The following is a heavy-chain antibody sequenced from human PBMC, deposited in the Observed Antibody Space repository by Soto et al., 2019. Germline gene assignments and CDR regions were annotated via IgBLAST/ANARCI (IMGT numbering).Heavy chain of an antibody. V-gene: IGHV1-2*04. CDR2: INPNSGGT. D-gene: IGHD1-26*01. J-gene: IGHJ6*02. Sequence: QVQLVQSGAEVKKPGASVKVSCKASGYTFTGYYMHWVRQAPGQGLEWMGWINPNSGGTNYAQKFQGWVTMTRDTSISTAYMELSRLRSDDTAVYYCARDQEVGATEDYYYYGMDVWGQGTTVTVSS. CDR3: ARDQEVGATEDYYYYGMDV. CDR1: GYTFTGYY.